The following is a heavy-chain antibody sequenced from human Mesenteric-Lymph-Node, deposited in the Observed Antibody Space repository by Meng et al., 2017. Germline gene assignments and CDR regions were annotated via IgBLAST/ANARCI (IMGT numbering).Heavy chain of an antibody. D-gene: IGHD5-18*01. CDR3: ARATRERIQGVRVKYYFDY. V-gene: IGHV4-38-2*01. CDR2: IYHSGST. CDR1: GYSISSGYY. J-gene: IGHJ4*02. Sequence: SETLSLTCAVSGYSISSGYYWGWIRQPPGKGLEWIGSIYHSGSTYYNPSLKSRVTISVDTSKDQFSLKLSSVTAADTAVYYCARATRERIQGVRVKYYFDYWGQGTLVTVSS.